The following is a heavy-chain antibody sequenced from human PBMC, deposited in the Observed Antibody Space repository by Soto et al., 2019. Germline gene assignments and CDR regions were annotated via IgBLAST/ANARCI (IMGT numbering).Heavy chain of an antibody. J-gene: IGHJ4*02. Sequence: EVQVVESGGRLVKPGGSLRLSCAASGFTFSSNTMNWVRRAPGKGLEWVSSITTSGVYIYYADSVKGRFTISRDNAKNSLYLQMNSLRAEDTAVYYCARSGTWNGGLDHWGQGTLVTVSS. CDR2: ITTSGVYI. CDR3: ARSGTWNGGLDH. V-gene: IGHV3-21*01. CDR1: GFTFSSNT. D-gene: IGHD1-1*01.